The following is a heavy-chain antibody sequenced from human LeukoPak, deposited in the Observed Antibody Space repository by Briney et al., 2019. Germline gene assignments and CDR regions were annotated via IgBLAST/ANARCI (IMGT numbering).Heavy chain of an antibody. Sequence: PGGSVRLSCAASGFTFSSYWMHWVRQAPGKGLVWVSRVGDGGSSTVYADSVKGRFTISRNNAKNTLYLQMNSLRAEDTAVYYCVREVSGDPWHNWFDPWGQGTLVSVSS. CDR3: VREVSGDPWHNWFDP. D-gene: IGHD4-17*01. CDR1: GFTFSSYW. J-gene: IGHJ5*02. CDR2: VGDGGSST. V-gene: IGHV3-74*03.